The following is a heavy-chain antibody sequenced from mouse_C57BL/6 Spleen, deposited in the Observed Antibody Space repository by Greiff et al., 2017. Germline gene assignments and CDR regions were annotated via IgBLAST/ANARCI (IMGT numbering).Heavy chain of an antibody. CDR2: IDPETGGT. V-gene: IGHV1-15*01. J-gene: IGHJ2*01. D-gene: IGHD4-1*01. Sequence: QVQLKESGAELVRPGASVTLSCKASGYTFTDYEMHWVKQTPVHGLEWIGAIDPETGGTAYNQKFKGKAILTADKSSSTAYMELRSLTSEDSAVYYCTRGWDEGYFDDWGQGTTLTVSS. CDR3: TRGWDEGYFDD. CDR1: GYTFTDYE.